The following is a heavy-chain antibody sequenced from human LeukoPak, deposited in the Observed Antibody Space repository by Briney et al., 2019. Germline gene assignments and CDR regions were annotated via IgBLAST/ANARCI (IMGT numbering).Heavy chain of an antibody. Sequence: SETLSLTCTVSGGSISSYYWSWIRQPPGKGLEWIGYIYYSGSTNYNPSLKGRVTISVDTSKNQFSLKLSSVTAADTAVYYCAREGGWYNWFDPWGQGTLVTVSS. V-gene: IGHV4-59*01. CDR1: GGSISSYY. CDR3: AREGGWYNWFDP. J-gene: IGHJ5*02. D-gene: IGHD6-19*01. CDR2: IYYSGST.